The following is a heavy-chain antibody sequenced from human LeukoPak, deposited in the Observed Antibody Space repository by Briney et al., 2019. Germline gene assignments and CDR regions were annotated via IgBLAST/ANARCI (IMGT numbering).Heavy chain of an antibody. CDR3: ARSMEASSYYYGMDV. D-gene: IGHD2/OR15-2a*01. J-gene: IGHJ6*02. V-gene: IGHV3-64*04. Sequence: PGGSLRLSCSAAGFTFRSHAMHWVRQAPGKGLEYVSTINDDGSLTYYADSVKGRFTISRDNSKNTLYLQMNSLRAEDTAVYYCARSMEASSYYYGMDVWGQGTTVTVCS. CDR1: GFTFRSHA. CDR2: INDDGSLT.